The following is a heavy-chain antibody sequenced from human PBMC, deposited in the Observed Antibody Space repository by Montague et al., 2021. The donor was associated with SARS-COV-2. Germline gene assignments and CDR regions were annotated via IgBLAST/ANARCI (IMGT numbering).Heavy chain of an antibody. CDR2: IYYGGST. J-gene: IGHJ4*02. Sequence: SETLSLTCTVSGGSISTYYYWGWIRQPPGKGLEWIGSIYYGGSTYYNPXXKSRVTLSVDTSMDHFSLKLSSVTAADTAVYYCARDQGVYCSGGSCYNFDYWGQGTLVTVSS. CDR3: ARDQGVYCSGGSCYNFDY. CDR1: GGSISTYYY. V-gene: IGHV4-39*02. D-gene: IGHD2-15*01.